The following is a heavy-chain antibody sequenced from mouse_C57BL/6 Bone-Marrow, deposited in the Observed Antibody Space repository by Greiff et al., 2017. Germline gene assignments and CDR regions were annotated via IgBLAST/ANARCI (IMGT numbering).Heavy chain of an antibody. CDR2: INPSNGGT. Sequence: VQLQQPGTELVKPGASVKLSCKASGYTFTSYWMHWVKQRPGQGLEWIGNINPSNGGTNYNEKFKSKATLTVDKSSSTAYMQLSSLTSEDSAVYYCARRFSYYYGSSQLLYYYAMDYWGQGTSVTVSS. J-gene: IGHJ4*01. CDR3: ARRFSYYYGSSQLLYYYAMDY. CDR1: GYTFTSYW. D-gene: IGHD1-1*01. V-gene: IGHV1-53*01.